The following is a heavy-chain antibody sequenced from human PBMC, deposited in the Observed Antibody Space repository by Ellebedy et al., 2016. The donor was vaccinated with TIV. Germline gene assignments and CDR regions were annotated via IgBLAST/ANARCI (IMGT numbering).Heavy chain of an antibody. CDR2: TKQDESEK. CDR1: GFTFSNYW. D-gene: IGHD6-19*01. Sequence: GESLKISCTASGFTFSNYWMTWVRQAPGKGLEWVANTKQDESEKYYVDSVKGRFSISRDNTKNSLYVQMNSLRPEDTAVYYCARDQWLGRAYYFDYWGRGTLVTVSS. J-gene: IGHJ4*02. V-gene: IGHV3-7*01. CDR3: ARDQWLGRAYYFDY.